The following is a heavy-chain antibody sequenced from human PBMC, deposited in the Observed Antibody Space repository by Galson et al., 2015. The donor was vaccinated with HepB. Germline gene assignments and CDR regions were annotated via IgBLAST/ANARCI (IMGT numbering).Heavy chain of an antibody. D-gene: IGHD3-10*01. V-gene: IGHV3-7*03. J-gene: IGHJ4*02. Sequence: SLRLSCAASGFSFSDYWMSWIRQAPGKRPEWVANIRYDEYEYYYADFVKGRFTISRDNARNSVFLQMSSLRRDDTAVYYCVRDRTYKGVNFFVFWGQGALVTVSS. CDR1: GFSFSDYW. CDR3: VRDRTYKGVNFFVF. CDR2: IRYDEYEY.